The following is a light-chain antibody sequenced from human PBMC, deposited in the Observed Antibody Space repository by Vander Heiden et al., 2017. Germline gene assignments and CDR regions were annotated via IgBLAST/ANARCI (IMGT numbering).Light chain of an antibody. CDR3: PAWDSSAEV. J-gene: IGLJ1*01. CDR1: KLGDKY. V-gene: IGLV3-1*01. Sequence: SYELTQPPSVSVSPGQTASITCSGDKLGDKYACWYQQKPGQSPVRVIYQDSKRPSGIPERFSGSNSGKTANLTISGTQAMDEADYYCPAWDSSAEVFGTGTKVTVL. CDR2: QDS.